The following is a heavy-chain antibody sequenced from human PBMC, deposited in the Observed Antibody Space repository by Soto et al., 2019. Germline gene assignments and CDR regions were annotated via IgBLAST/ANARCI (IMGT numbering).Heavy chain of an antibody. CDR3: ARDAIFGVVIRGIDYYYGMDV. Sequence: QVQLVQSGAEVKKPGSSVKVSCKASGGTFSNYAISGVRQAPGQGLEWMGGIIPIFGTTNYAQKFQGRVTITADESTSTAYMELSSLRSEDTAVYYCARDAIFGVVIRGIDYYYGMDVWGQGTTVTVSS. V-gene: IGHV1-69*01. CDR2: IIPIFGTT. D-gene: IGHD3-3*01. CDR1: GGTFSNYA. J-gene: IGHJ6*02.